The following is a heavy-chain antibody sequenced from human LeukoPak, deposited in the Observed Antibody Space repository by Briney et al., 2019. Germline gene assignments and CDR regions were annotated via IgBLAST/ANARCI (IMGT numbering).Heavy chain of an antibody. Sequence: GGSLRLSCAASGFTFSSYSMSWVRQAPGKGLEWVSSISSSSSYIYYADSVKGRFTISRDNAKNSLYLQMNSLRAEDTAVYYCARDRITGVVTAPFDYWGQGTLVTVSS. D-gene: IGHD2-21*02. CDR2: ISSSSSYI. CDR3: ARDRITGVVTAPFDY. V-gene: IGHV3-21*01. J-gene: IGHJ4*02. CDR1: GFTFSSYS.